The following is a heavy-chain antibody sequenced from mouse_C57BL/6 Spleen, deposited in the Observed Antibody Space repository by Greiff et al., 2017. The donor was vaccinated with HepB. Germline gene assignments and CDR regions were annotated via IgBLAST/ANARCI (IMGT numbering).Heavy chain of an antibody. D-gene: IGHD1-1*01. V-gene: IGHV1-72*01. CDR3: ARYPRLTTVVATDY. CDR2: IDPNSGGT. J-gene: IGHJ2*01. CDR1: GYTFTSYW. Sequence: QVQLQQPGAELVKPGASVKLSCKASGYTFTSYWMHWVKQRPGRGLGWIGRIDPNSGGTKYNEKFKSKATLTVDKPSSTAYMQLSSLTSEDSAVYYCARYPRLTTVVATDYWGQGTTLTVSS.